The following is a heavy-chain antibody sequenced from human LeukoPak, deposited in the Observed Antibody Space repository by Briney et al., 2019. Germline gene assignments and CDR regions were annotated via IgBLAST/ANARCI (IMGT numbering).Heavy chain of an antibody. Sequence: PGGSLRLSCAASGFTLSSYSMNWVRQAPGKGLEWVSSISSSTAYIYYADSVKGRFTISRDNAKNSLYLQMNIPRGEDTAVYYCARWEQWQLRGLDYWGQGTLVTVSS. J-gene: IGHJ4*02. CDR1: GFTLSSYS. CDR2: ISSSTAYI. V-gene: IGHV3-21*01. D-gene: IGHD6-19*01. CDR3: ARWEQWQLRGLDY.